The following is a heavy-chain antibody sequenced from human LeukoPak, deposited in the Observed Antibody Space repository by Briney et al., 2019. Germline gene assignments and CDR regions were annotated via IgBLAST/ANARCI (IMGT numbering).Heavy chain of an antibody. J-gene: IGHJ5*02. CDR1: GLTYNSYS. Sequence: GGPLTLPCAPSGLTYNSYSMNWVRQAPGKGLEGVSSIDSSSSYINYAGSVKGWFTISRDNAKSSLYLQMNSLRVEDTAVYYCAREASSCDILTAYCLNWFDPWGQGTLVTVSS. CDR2: IDSSSSYI. D-gene: IGHD3-9*01. CDR3: AREASSCDILTAYCLNWFDP. V-gene: IGHV3-21*01.